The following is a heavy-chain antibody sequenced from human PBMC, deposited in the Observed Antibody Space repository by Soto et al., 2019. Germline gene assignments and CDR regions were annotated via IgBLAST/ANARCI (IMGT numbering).Heavy chain of an antibody. V-gene: IGHV3-23*01. CDR1: GFTFSSYT. D-gene: IGHD1-1*01. J-gene: IGHJ4*02. Sequence: GGSLRLSCAASGFTFSSYTMSWVRQAPGKGLEWISAVSGSGGSTYYADSVKGRFTISRDNSKNTLYLQMNSLRAEDTAVYYCAITNWQYYFDYWGQGTLVTVSS. CDR3: AITNWQYYFDY. CDR2: VSGSGGST.